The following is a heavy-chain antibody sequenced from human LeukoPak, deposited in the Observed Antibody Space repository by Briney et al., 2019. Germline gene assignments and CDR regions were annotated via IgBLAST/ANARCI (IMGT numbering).Heavy chain of an antibody. CDR3: ARAGCSGGSCYSGFDY. V-gene: IGHV3-7*01. D-gene: IGHD2-15*01. Sequence: PGGSLRLSCAASGFTFSSYWMSWVRQAPGKGLEWVANIKQDGSEKYYVDSVKGRFTISRDNAKNSLYLQMNSLRAEDTAVYYCARAGCSGGSCYSGFDYWGQGTLVTVSS. J-gene: IGHJ4*02. CDR2: IKQDGSEK. CDR1: GFTFSSYW.